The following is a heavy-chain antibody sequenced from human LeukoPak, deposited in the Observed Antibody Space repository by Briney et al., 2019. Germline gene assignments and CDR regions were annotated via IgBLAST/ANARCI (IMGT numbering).Heavy chain of an antibody. CDR3: ARDPDSSGLT. CDR2: MNPKSGGT. J-gene: IGHJ5*02. Sequence: GASVKVSCKASGYSFTNYDINWVRQATGQGLEWMGWMNPKSGGTGYSQKFQGRVFITRDTSINTAYMELSSLGSDDTAVYYCARDPDSSGLTWGQGTLVTVSS. V-gene: IGHV1-8*03. D-gene: IGHD6-19*01. CDR1: GYSFTNYD.